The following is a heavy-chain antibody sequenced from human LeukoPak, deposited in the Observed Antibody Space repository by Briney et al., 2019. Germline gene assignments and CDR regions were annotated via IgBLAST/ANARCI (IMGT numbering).Heavy chain of an antibody. CDR1: GFRISDYS. CDR2: LGSTISYI. CDR3: AREGFYSGLDI. V-gene: IGHV3-21*01. J-gene: IGHJ6*02. Sequence: GGSLRLSCVASGFRISDYSMKWVRQAPGKGLEWVSYLGSTISYISYSDSVKGRFTISRDNAKNSLYLHMNSLRAEETALYYCAREGFYSGLDIWGQGTTVTVSS.